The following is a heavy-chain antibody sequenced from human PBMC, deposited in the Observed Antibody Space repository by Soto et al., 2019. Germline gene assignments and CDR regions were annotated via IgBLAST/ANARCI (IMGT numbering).Heavy chain of an antibody. V-gene: IGHV4-4*02. J-gene: IGHJ5*02. D-gene: IGHD4-17*01. CDR1: GGSISSSNW. Sequence: PSETLSLTCAVSGGSISSSNWWSWVRQPPGKGLEWIGEIYHSGSTNYNSSLKSRVTISVDKSKNQFSLKLSSVTAADTAVYYCARPLMYGDIRAAWFDPWGQGTLVTVSS. CDR3: ARPLMYGDIRAAWFDP. CDR2: IYHSGST.